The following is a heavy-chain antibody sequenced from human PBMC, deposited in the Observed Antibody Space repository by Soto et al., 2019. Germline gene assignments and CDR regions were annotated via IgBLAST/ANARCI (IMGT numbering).Heavy chain of an antibody. Sequence: VQLVGSGGAVVQPGGSLRLSCAASGFPLGSYAMHWVGQAPARGLEWVALVSYDGRNKYYGDSVKGRFAISRDNSKNALYLQMNSLRPEDTAVYYCACLAATDTDAFDIWGPGTMVTVSS. CDR2: VSYDGRNK. D-gene: IGHD6-13*01. CDR3: ACLAATDTDAFDI. V-gene: IGHV3-30*03. J-gene: IGHJ3*02. CDR1: GFPLGSYA.